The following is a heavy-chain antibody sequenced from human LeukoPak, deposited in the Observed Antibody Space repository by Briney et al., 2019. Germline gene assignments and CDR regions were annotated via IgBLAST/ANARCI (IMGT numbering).Heavy chain of an antibody. Sequence: SETLSLTCTVSGSSISSYYWSWIRQPPGKGLEWIGYIYYSGSTNYNPSLKSRVTISVDTSKNQFSLKLSPVTAADTAVYYCARSERLRWMVRGVQFDYWGQGTLVTVSS. CDR1: GSSISSYY. V-gene: IGHV4-59*01. J-gene: IGHJ4*02. CDR3: ARSERLRWMVRGVQFDY. CDR2: IYYSGST. D-gene: IGHD3-10*01.